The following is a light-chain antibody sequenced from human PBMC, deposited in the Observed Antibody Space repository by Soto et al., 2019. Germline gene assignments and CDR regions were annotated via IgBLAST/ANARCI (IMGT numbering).Light chain of an antibody. Sequence: EIVLTQSPATLALSPGDTATLSCRASQSVTSSLAWFQQKPGQAPRLLIYDVSRRATAIPARFSGSGSGTDFTFTISSLEPEDFAVYYCQQRTTWPTFGGGTKVEIK. J-gene: IGKJ4*01. CDR3: QQRTTWPT. CDR2: DVS. V-gene: IGKV3-11*01. CDR1: QSVTSS.